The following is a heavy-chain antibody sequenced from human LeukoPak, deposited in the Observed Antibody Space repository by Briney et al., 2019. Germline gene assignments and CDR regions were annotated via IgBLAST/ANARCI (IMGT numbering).Heavy chain of an antibody. V-gene: IGHV4-34*01. D-gene: IGHD3-22*01. Sequence: SETLSLTCAVYGGSFSGYYWSWIRQPPGKGLEWIGEINHSGSTNYNPSLKSRVTISVDTSKNQFSLKLSSVTAADTAVYYCARGHPFNYYDRKNPGPEQDAFDIWGQGTMVTVSS. J-gene: IGHJ3*02. CDR2: INHSGST. CDR1: GGSFSGYY. CDR3: ARGHPFNYYDRKNPGPEQDAFDI.